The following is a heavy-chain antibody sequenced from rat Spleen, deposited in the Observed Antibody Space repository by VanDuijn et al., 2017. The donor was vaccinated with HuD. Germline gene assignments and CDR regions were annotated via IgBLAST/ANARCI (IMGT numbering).Heavy chain of an antibody. Sequence: EVQLVESDGGLVQPGRSLKLSCAASGFTFSDYYMAWVRQAPTKGLEWVATISSDGGRNFYRDSVKGRFTISRDNAKSTLYLQMNSLRSEDTATYYCTRRELTTEGMADYWGQGVMVTVSS. CDR1: GFTFSDYY. CDR3: TRRELTTEGMADY. J-gene: IGHJ2*01. V-gene: IGHV5-29*01. CDR2: ISSDGGRN. D-gene: IGHD1-11*01.